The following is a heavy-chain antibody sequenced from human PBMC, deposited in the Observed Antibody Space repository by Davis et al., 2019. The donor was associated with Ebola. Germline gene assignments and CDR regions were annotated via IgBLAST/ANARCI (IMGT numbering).Heavy chain of an antibody. Sequence: GESLKISCAASGFTVSSNFVSWVRQAPGTGLEWVSVTYSDNDTHYADSLKGRFTISRDNSKNTLHLQMNSLRAEDTAVYYCARAGLRGACDIWGQGTMVTVSS. CDR2: TYSDNDT. D-gene: IGHD5-12*01. J-gene: IGHJ3*02. CDR3: ARAGLRGACDI. V-gene: IGHV3-53*01. CDR1: GFTVSSNF.